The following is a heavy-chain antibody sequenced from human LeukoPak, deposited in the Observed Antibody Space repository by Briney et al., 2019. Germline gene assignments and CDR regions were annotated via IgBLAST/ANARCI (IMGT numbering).Heavy chain of an antibody. CDR2: ISSSSSTI. CDR3: ARGPSSGSDY. Sequence: GGSLRLSCAASGFTFSSYSMNWVRQAPGKGLEWVSYISSSSSTIYYADSVKGRFAISRDNAKNSLYLQMNSLRAEDTAVYYCARGPSSGSDYWGQGTLVTVSS. CDR1: GFTFSSYS. J-gene: IGHJ4*02. V-gene: IGHV3-48*04. D-gene: IGHD1-26*01.